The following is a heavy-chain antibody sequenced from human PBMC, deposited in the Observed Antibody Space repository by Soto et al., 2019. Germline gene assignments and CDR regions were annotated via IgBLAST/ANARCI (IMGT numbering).Heavy chain of an antibody. CDR1: GYTFTSYG. CDR2: ISAYNGNT. CDR3: ARVTPLSGGSCYPSLY. Sequence: ASVKVSCKASGYTFTSYGISWVRQAPGQGLEWMGWISAYNGNTNYAQKLQGRVTMTTDTSTSTAYMELRSLRSDDTAVYYCARVTPLSGGSCYPSLYWGQGTPVTVSS. D-gene: IGHD2-15*01. J-gene: IGHJ4*02. V-gene: IGHV1-18*01.